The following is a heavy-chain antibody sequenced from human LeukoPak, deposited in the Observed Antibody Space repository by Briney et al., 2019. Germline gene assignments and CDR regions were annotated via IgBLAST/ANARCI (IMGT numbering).Heavy chain of an antibody. J-gene: IGHJ4*02. Sequence: SVKVSCEASAGTFSSYAISWVRQSPGQGLEWMGGIIPIFGTANYAQKFQGRVTITADESTSTAYMELSSLRSEDTAVYYCARRASRGPPAYWGQGTLVTVSS. D-gene: IGHD3-10*01. CDR3: ARRASRGPPAY. CDR2: IIPIFGTA. CDR1: AGTFSSYA. V-gene: IGHV1-69*13.